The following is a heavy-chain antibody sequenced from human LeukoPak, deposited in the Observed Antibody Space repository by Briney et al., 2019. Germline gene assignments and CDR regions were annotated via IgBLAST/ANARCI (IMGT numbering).Heavy chain of an antibody. V-gene: IGHV1-69*13. J-gene: IGHJ6*02. CDR2: FIPIFGTA. CDR1: GGTFSSYA. D-gene: IGHD5-12*01. CDR3: AARASGYSGYGSRVADYYGMDV. Sequence: ASVKVSCKASGGTFSSYAISWVRQAPGQGLGWMGGFIPIFGTANYAQEFQGRVTITADESTTTAYMDLSSLRSEHTAVYYCAARASGYSGYGSRVADYYGMDVWGQGTTVTVSS.